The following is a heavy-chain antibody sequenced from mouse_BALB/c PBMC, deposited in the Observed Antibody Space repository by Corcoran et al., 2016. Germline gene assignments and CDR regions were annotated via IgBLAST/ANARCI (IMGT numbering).Heavy chain of an antibody. D-gene: IGHD1-2*01. CDR2: INPYNGGT. CDR1: GYSFTGYT. V-gene: IGHV1-18*01. Sequence: EVQLQQSGPELVKPGASMKISCKASGYSFTGYTMNWVKQIHGKNLEWIGLINPYNGGTSYNQKFKGKATLTVAKSSSTAYMELRSLTSEDSAVDYCAREGGLRLRYYDAMDYWGQGTSVTVSS. CDR3: AREGGLRLRYYDAMDY. J-gene: IGHJ4*01.